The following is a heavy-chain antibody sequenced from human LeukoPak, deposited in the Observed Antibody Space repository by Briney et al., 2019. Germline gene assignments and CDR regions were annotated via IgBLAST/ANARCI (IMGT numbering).Heavy chain of an antibody. Sequence: SETLSLTCTVSGGSISSSTHCWSWVRQPPGKGLEWIGCMYYSGNTYYSSSLKGRVTISLDTPKNQFSLKLSSVTAADTAVYYCARGGYSSSWYRRGSFDYWGQGTLVTVSS. V-gene: IGHV4-39*07. D-gene: IGHD6-13*01. CDR2: MYYSGNT. J-gene: IGHJ4*02. CDR3: ARGGYSSSWYRRGSFDY. CDR1: GGSISSSTHC.